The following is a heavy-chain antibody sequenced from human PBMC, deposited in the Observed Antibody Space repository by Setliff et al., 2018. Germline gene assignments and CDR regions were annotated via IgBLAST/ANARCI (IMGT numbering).Heavy chain of an antibody. CDR1: GYIFNNYF. CDR3: VRSSAPQVVLAADFDF. J-gene: IGHJ4*02. Sequence: GASVKVSCKASGYIFNNYFLHWVRQAPGQGLEWMGRFHPYSGHTNYAQNFQGRVTMTMDTSATTVYMELKSLRSDDTAVYYCVRSSAPQVVLAADFDFWGQGTPVTVSS. CDR2: FHPYSGHT. D-gene: IGHD6-19*01. V-gene: IGHV1-2*06.